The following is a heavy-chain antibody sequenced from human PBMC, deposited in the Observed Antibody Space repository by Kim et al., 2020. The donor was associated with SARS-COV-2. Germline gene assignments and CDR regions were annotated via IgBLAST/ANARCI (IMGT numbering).Heavy chain of an antibody. Sequence: GGSLRLSCAASGFTFSSYSMNWVRQAPGKGLEWVSYISSSSSTIYYADSVKGRFTISRDNAKNSLYLQMNSLRDEDTAVYYCARDRTYGSGSFRLVIRFDPWGQGTLVTVSS. CDR3: ARDRTYGSGSFRLVIRFDP. J-gene: IGHJ5*02. D-gene: IGHD3-10*01. CDR1: GFTFSSYS. V-gene: IGHV3-48*02. CDR2: ISSSSSTI.